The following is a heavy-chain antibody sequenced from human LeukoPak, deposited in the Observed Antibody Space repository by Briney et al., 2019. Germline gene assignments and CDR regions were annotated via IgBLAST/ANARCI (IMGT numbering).Heavy chain of an antibody. CDR3: AKASADWYFDL. Sequence: GRSLRLSCAASGFNFNDYAMHWVRQAPGKGLEWVSGISWNSGTVAYADSVKGRFTISRDNSKKSLYLQMNSLRAEDMASYYCAKASADWYFDLWGRGTLATVSS. CDR1: GFNFNDYA. D-gene: IGHD2-2*01. J-gene: IGHJ2*01. V-gene: IGHV3-9*03. CDR2: ISWNSGTV.